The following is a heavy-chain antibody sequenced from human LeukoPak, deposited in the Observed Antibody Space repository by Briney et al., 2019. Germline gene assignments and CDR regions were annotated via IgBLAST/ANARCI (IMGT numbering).Heavy chain of an antibody. CDR2: ISGSGGGT. Sequence: PGGSLRLSCAASGFTFSSYAMSWVRQAPGKGLEWVSAISGSGGGTYYADSVKGRFTISRDNSKNTLYLQMNSLRAEDTAVYYCAKSSYYDSSGYYREYYFDYWGQGTLVTVSS. D-gene: IGHD3-22*01. V-gene: IGHV3-23*01. J-gene: IGHJ4*02. CDR1: GFTFSSYA. CDR3: AKSSYYDSSGYYREYYFDY.